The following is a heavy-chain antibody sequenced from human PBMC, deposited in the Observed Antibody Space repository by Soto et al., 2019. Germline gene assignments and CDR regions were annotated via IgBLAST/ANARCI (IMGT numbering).Heavy chain of an antibody. J-gene: IGHJ3*02. CDR2: ISVYNGNT. V-gene: IGHV1-18*01. Sequence: ASVKVSCKASGYTFTSCGVAWVLQAPGQGLEWMGWISVYNGNTNYPQNLQGRVTMTTDTSTNTAYMELRSLRSDDTAVYYCARDPQYSGALSGGGDAFDIWGQGTMVTVSS. CDR3: ARDPQYSGALSGGGDAFDI. D-gene: IGHD1-26*01. CDR1: GYTFTSCG.